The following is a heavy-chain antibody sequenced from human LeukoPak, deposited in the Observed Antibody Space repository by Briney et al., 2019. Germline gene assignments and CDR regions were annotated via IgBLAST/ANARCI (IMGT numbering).Heavy chain of an antibody. CDR3: ARDPSTGGDYYSGYYWYFDL. D-gene: IGHD2-21*02. CDR2: ISSSSTI. V-gene: IGHV3-48*04. J-gene: IGHJ2*01. Sequence: GGSLRLSCTASGFTFSSYWMNWVRQAPGKGLEWVSYISSSSTIYYADSVKGRFTISRDNAKNSLYLQMNSLRAEDTAVYYCARDPSTGGDYYSGYYWYFDLWGRGTLVTVSS. CDR1: GFTFSSYW.